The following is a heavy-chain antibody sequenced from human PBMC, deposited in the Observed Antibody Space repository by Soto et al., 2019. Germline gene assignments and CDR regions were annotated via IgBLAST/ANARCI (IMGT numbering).Heavy chain of an antibody. CDR3: ARTTAVPNTLRSRYFFGY. V-gene: IGHV4-4*02. J-gene: IGHJ4*02. CDR1: DKSISKDIW. D-gene: IGHD4-17*01. CDR2: VHHTKGA. Sequence: ETLSLTCVVSDKSISKDIWWNWVRQPPGQGLEWIGEVHHTKGALYNPALRSRVTISVDLSKNQFSLRLSSVTTADTALYYCARTTAVPNTLRSRYFFGYWGQGTLVTVSS.